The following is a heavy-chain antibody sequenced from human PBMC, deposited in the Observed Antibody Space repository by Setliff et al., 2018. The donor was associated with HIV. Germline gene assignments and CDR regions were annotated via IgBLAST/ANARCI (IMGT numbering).Heavy chain of an antibody. J-gene: IGHJ6*02. CDR2: IYYSGST. Sequence: PSETLSLTCSVSGGSFSSDSYYWGWIRQFPGKGLEWIGSIYYSGSTYYHPSLKSRVTISVDTSKNQFSLKLSSVTAADTAVYYCVRGAFIGYGWSYFGMDVWGQGTTVTVSS. CDR3: VRGAFIGYGWSYFGMDV. V-gene: IGHV4-39*07. CDR1: GGSFSSDSYY. D-gene: IGHD3-22*01.